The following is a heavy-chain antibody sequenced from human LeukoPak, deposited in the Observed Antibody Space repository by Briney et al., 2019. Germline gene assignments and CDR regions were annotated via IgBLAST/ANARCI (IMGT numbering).Heavy chain of an antibody. D-gene: IGHD3-9*01. V-gene: IGHV1-69*13. Sequence: GASVKVSCKASGGTFSSYAISWVRQAPGQGLEWMGGIIPIFGTANYAQKFQGRVTITADESTSTAYMELSSLRSEDTAVYHCVVGDDILTGYPTDPDYYYYYGMDVWGKGTTVTVSS. CDR1: GGTFSSYA. CDR3: VVGDDILTGYPTDPDYYYYYGMDV. J-gene: IGHJ6*04. CDR2: IIPIFGTA.